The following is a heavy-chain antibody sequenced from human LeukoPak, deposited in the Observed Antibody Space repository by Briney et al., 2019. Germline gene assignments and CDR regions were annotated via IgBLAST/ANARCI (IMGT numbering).Heavy chain of an antibody. CDR2: IYSGGST. V-gene: IGHV3-66*01. CDR3: ARDLGYSSGWPWRFDY. Sequence: GRSLRLSCAASGFTVSSNYMSWVRQAPGKGLEWVSVIYSGGSTYYADSVKGRFTISRDNSKNTLYLQMNSLRAEDTAVYYCARDLGYSSGWPWRFDYWGQGTLVTVSS. D-gene: IGHD6-19*01. CDR1: GFTVSSNY. J-gene: IGHJ4*02.